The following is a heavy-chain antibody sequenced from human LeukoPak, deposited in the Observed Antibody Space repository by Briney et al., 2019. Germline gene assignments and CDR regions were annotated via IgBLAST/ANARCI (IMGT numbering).Heavy chain of an antibody. J-gene: IGHJ4*02. V-gene: IGHV3-23*01. CDR3: AKGSYYDSSGSFYFDY. CDR1: GFTFSSSA. Sequence: GGSLRLSCAASGFTFSSSAMSWVRQAPGKGLEWVSAISNNGGYTYYADSVQGRFTISRDNSKNTLYVQVNSLGTEDTAAYYCAKGSYYDSSGSFYFDYWGQGTLVTVSS. CDR2: ISNNGGYT. D-gene: IGHD3-22*01.